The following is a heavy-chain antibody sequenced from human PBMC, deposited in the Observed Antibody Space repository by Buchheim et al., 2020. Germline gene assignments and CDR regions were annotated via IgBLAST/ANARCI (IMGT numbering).Heavy chain of an antibody. D-gene: IGHD6-19*01. CDR1: GFTFSRYW. J-gene: IGHJ4*02. CDR2: IYSDGNTT. CDR3: AREGPSSSGWYPSLDY. V-gene: IGHV3-74*01. Sequence: EVQLVESGRGLVQPGGSLKLSCAASGFTFSRYWMHWVRQAPGKGLVWVSRIYSDGNTTTYADSVKGRFTISRDNAKNTLYLQMSSLRVEDTAVYYCAREGPSSSGWYPSLDYWGQGT.